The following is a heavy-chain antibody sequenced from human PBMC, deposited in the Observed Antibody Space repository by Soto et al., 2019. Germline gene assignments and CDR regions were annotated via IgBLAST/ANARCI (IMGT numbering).Heavy chain of an antibody. CDR1: GYSFTSYW. CDR2: IYPGDSDT. J-gene: IGHJ6*02. Sequence: GESLKISCKGSGYSFTSYWIGWVRQMPGKGLEWMGIIYPGDSDTRYSPSFQGQVTISADKSISTAYLQWSSLKASDTAMYYCARQKLEYQLLSPYYYYGMDVCGQGTTVTVSS. V-gene: IGHV5-51*01. D-gene: IGHD2-2*01. CDR3: ARQKLEYQLLSPYYYYGMDV.